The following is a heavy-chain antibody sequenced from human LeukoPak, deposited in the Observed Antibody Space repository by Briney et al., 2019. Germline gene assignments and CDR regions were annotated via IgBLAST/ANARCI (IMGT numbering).Heavy chain of an antibody. CDR1: GFTFSSYG. Sequence: GGSLRLSCAASGFTFSSYGMHWVRQAPGKGLEWVAFIRYDGSNKYYADSVKGRFTISRDNSKNTLYLQMNGLRAEDTAVYYCAKDHSSSWPSDYWGQGTLVTVSS. V-gene: IGHV3-30*02. J-gene: IGHJ4*02. CDR3: AKDHSSSWPSDY. D-gene: IGHD6-13*01. CDR2: IRYDGSNK.